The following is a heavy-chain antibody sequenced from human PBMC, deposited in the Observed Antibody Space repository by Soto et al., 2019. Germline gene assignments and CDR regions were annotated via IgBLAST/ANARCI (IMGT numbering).Heavy chain of an antibody. Sequence: SETLSLTCAVYGGSFSGYYWSWIRQPPGKGLEWIGEINHSGSTNYNPSLKRRVTISVDTSKNQFSLKLSSVTAADTAVYYCAREGYYYDSSGYFDYWGQGTLVTVSS. D-gene: IGHD3-22*01. CDR1: GGSFSGYY. J-gene: IGHJ4*02. CDR2: INHSGST. CDR3: AREGYYYDSSGYFDY. V-gene: IGHV4-34*01.